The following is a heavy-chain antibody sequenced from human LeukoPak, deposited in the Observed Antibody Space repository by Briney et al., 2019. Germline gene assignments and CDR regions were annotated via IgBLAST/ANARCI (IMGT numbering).Heavy chain of an antibody. V-gene: IGHV3-30*03. CDR1: GFTFSSYG. J-gene: IGHJ4*02. CDR3: ARISYGGQFDY. Sequence: RSGGSLRPSCAASGFTFSSYGMHWVRQAPGKGLEWVAVISYDGSNKYYADPVKGRFTISRDNSKNTLYLQMNSLRAEDTAVYYCARISYGGQFDYWGQGTLVTVSS. D-gene: IGHD4-23*01. CDR2: ISYDGSNK.